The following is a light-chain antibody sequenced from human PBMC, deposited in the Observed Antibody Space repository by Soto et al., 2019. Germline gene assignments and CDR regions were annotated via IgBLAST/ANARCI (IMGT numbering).Light chain of an antibody. V-gene: IGKV1-9*01. J-gene: IGKJ4*01. Sequence: DIQLTQSPSFLSASVGDRVTITCRASQDISNYLAWYKQKPGKAPKLLIYAASTLQSGVPSRFSGSGSGTEFTLTISSLQPEDFATYYCQQLNSYPPTFGGGTRVDIK. CDR3: QQLNSYPPT. CDR1: QDISNY. CDR2: AAS.